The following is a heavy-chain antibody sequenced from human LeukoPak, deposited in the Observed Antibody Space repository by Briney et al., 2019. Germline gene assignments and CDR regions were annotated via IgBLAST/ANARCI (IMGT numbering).Heavy chain of an antibody. Sequence: SETLSLTCAVYGGSFSGYYWSWIRQPPGKGLEWIGEINHSGSTNYNPSLKSRVIISVDTSKNQFSLKLSSVTAADTAVYYCARDPLSSSWTDYWGQGTLVTVSS. CDR1: GGSFSGYY. D-gene: IGHD6-13*01. V-gene: IGHV4-34*01. CDR2: INHSGST. J-gene: IGHJ4*02. CDR3: ARDPLSSSWTDY.